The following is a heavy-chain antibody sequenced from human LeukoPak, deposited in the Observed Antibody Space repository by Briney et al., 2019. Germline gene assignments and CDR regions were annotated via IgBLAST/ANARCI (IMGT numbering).Heavy chain of an antibody. CDR1: GGTFSSYA. V-gene: IGHV1-69*13. CDR3: ARTLHNCDAFDI. D-gene: IGHD1-1*01. J-gene: IGHJ3*02. Sequence: ASVKVSCKASGGTFSSYAISWVRQAPGQGLEWMGGIIPIFGTANYAQKFQGRVTITADESTSTAYMELSSLRSEDPAVYYCARTLHNCDAFDIWGQGTMVTVPS. CDR2: IIPIFGTA.